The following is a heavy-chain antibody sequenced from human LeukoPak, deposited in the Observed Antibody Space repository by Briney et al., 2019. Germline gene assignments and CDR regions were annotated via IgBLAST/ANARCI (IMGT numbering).Heavy chain of an antibody. CDR2: ISVSGNT. Sequence: GGSLRLSCAASGFTLSSYAMSWVRQGPGKGLEWVSAISVSGNTYHADSVKGRFTISRDSYKNTLYLQMNSLRAEDAAVYYCAKDSIGWSRDYWGQGTLVTVSS. D-gene: IGHD6-19*01. V-gene: IGHV3-23*01. CDR1: GFTLSSYA. J-gene: IGHJ4*02. CDR3: AKDSIGWSRDY.